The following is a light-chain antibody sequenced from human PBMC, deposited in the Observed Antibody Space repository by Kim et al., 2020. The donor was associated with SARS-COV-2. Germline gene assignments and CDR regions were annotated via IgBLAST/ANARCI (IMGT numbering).Light chain of an antibody. J-gene: IGKJ1*01. CDR1: QGISSY. CDR2: AAS. V-gene: IGKV1-9*01. CDR3: QQLNSYPRT. Sequence: DIQLTQSPSFLSASVGDRVTITCRASQGISSYLAWYQQKPGTAPKLLIYAASTLQSAVPSRFSGSGSGTEFTLTISSLQPEDFATYYCQQLNSYPRTFGQGTKVDIK.